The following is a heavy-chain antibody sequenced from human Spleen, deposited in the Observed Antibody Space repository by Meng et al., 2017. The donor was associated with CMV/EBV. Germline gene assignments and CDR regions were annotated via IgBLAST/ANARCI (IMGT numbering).Heavy chain of an antibody. CDR2: ISYDGSNK. Sequence: GESLKISCAASGFTFSSYAMHWVRQAPGKGLEWVAVISYDGSNKYYADSVKGRFTISRDNSKNTLYLQMNSLRAEDTAVYYCARVSEGPKGYYYGMDVWGQGTTVTVSS. CDR1: GFTFSSYA. CDR3: ARVSEGPKGYYYGMDV. V-gene: IGHV3-30*04. J-gene: IGHJ6*02.